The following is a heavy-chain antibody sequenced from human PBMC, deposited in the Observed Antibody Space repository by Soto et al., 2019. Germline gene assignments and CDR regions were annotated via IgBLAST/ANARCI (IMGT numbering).Heavy chain of an antibody. Sequence: PSATLSLTCAVSGYSISSGYYWGWIRQPPGKGLEWIGSIYHSGSTYYNPSLKSRVTISVDTSKNQFSLKLSSVTAADTAVYYCARANYNWNDVGRYYYYYGMDVWGQGTTVTVSS. D-gene: IGHD1-20*01. V-gene: IGHV4-38-2*01. CDR2: IYHSGST. CDR1: GYSISSGYY. CDR3: ARANYNWNDVGRYYYYYGMDV. J-gene: IGHJ6*02.